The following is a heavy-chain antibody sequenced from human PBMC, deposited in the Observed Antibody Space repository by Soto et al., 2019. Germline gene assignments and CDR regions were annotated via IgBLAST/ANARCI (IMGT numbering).Heavy chain of an antibody. CDR1: GFTFSSYA. J-gene: IGHJ6*02. CDR3: PKNPWAYYYYGMDV. CDR2: ISGSGGST. D-gene: IGHD3-16*01. Sequence: PGWSLRLSCAASGFTFSSYALSWVLQATGKGLEWVSAISGSGGSTYYADSVKGRFTISRDNSKNTLYLQMNSLRAEDTAVYYCPKNPWAYYYYGMDVWRQGTTVTVSS. V-gene: IGHV3-23*01.